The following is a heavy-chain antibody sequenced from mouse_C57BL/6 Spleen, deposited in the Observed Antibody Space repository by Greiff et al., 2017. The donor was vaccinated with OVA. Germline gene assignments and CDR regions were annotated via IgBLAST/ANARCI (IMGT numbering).Heavy chain of an antibody. CDR1: GFTFSDYG. J-gene: IGHJ4*01. V-gene: IGHV5-17*01. CDR2: ISSGSSTI. D-gene: IGHD2-3*01. CDR3: ARPDGYYLYYYAMDY. Sequence: EVKVVESGGGLVKPGGSLKLSCAASGFTFSDYGMHWVRQAPEKGLEWVAYISSGSSTIYYADTVKGRFTISRDNAKNTLFLQMTSLRSEDTAMYYCARPDGYYLYYYAMDYWGQGTSVTVSS.